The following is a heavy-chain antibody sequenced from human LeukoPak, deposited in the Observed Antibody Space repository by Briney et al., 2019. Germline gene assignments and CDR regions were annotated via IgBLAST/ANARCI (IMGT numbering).Heavy chain of an antibody. Sequence: GGSLRLSCAASGFTFSSYGMSWVRQAPGKGLEWVSAISATGGTTYYADSVKGRFTISRDNSKNTLYLQINSLRAEDTAVYYCASTQRGDYFDYWGQGTLVTVSS. V-gene: IGHV3-23*01. J-gene: IGHJ4*02. D-gene: IGHD2-15*01. CDR1: GFTFSSYG. CDR3: ASTQRGDYFDY. CDR2: ISATGGTT.